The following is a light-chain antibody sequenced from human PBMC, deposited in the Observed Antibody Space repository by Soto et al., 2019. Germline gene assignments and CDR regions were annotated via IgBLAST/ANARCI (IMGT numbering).Light chain of an antibody. J-gene: IGKJ1*01. CDR3: QKYNKWPRT. Sequence: EIVMTQSPATLSVSPGERATLSCRASQSVNINLAWYQQKPGQAPRLLIFGASSRANGIPARFSGSGSGTEFTLTISNLQTEDFAVYYCQKYNKWPRTFGQGTKVDI. CDR2: GAS. V-gene: IGKV3-15*01. CDR1: QSVNIN.